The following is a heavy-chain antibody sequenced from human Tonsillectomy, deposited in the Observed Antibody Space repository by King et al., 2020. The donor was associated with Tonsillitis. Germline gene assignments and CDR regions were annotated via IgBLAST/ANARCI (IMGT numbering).Heavy chain of an antibody. D-gene: IGHD3-22*01. V-gene: IGHV3-48*01. J-gene: IGHJ5*02. CDR1: GFTFSSYS. CDR3: ARGTYDSSGYFDNWFDP. Sequence: VQLVESGGGLVQPGGSLRLSCAASGFTFSSYSMNWVRQAPGKGLEWVSYISSSSSTIYYADSVKGRFTISRDNAKNLLYLQMNSLRAEDTAVYYCARGTYDSSGYFDNWFDPWGQGTLVTVSS. CDR2: ISSSSSTI.